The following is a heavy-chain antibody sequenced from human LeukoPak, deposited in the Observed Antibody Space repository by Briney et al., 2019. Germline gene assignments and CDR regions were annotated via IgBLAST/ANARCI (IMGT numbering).Heavy chain of an antibody. CDR2: ISYDGSKK. Sequence: PGKSLRLSCVASGFTFNIYAMHWVRQVPGKGLEWVSTISYDGSKKYYADSVKGRFTISRDNSKNTLYLQMSSLRAEDTAVYFCARGGGLDVWGQGATVTVSS. V-gene: IGHV3-30-3*01. CDR1: GFTFNIYA. D-gene: IGHD3-16*01. J-gene: IGHJ6*02. CDR3: ARGGGLDV.